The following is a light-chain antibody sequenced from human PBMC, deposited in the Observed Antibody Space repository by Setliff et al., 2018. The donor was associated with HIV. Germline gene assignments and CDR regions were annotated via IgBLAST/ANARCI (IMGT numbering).Light chain of an antibody. CDR1: STTFGTYNY. CDR3: CSNAARPTFYV. Sequence: QSALTQPRSVSGSPGQSVTIFCSGSSTTFGTYNYVSWYQQQPGKATRLIIYDVSERPPGVPDRFSGSKSGNTASLTISGLQAEDEADYYCCSNAARPTFYVCGSGTKVTVL. V-gene: IGLV2-11*01. CDR2: DVS. J-gene: IGLJ1*01.